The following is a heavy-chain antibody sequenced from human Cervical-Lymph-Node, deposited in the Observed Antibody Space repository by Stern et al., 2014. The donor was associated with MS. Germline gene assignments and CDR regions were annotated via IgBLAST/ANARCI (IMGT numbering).Heavy chain of an antibody. Sequence: QVQLQESGPGLVKPSQTLSLTCTVSGGSVTSGGCFWSWIRHHPGKGLEWIGYIHCTGPTYYNPSLRSRTTISLDTSETHISLQLSSVTAADTAVYYCATLLMGESSPDYRWGTDRPQLFYFFDQWGQGALVTVSS. CDR3: ATLLMGESSPDYRWGTDRPQLFYFFDQ. J-gene: IGHJ4*02. V-gene: IGHV4-31*03. CDR2: IHCTGPT. CDR1: GGSVTSGGCF. D-gene: IGHD3-16*02.